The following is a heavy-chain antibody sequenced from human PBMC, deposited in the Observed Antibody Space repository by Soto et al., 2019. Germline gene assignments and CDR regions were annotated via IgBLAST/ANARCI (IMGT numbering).Heavy chain of an antibody. CDR1: GAAFDSHY. CDR3: AKSSMVPVDYLDS. CDR2: VFYSGST. J-gene: IGHJ4*02. D-gene: IGHD3-10*01. Sequence: SETLSLTCTVSGAAFDSHYWRWIRQPPGKGLEWIGQVFYSGSTNYNPALMSRVTILINTSTKQFFLKLTTSSGAEKAAYYCAKSSMVPVDYLDSWAQEPWVTAS. V-gene: IGHV4-59*11.